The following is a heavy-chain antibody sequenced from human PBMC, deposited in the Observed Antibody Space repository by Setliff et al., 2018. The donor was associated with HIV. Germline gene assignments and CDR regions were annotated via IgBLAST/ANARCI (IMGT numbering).Heavy chain of an antibody. J-gene: IGHJ4*02. CDR2: INTDGSRP. Sequence: GGSLRLSCAASGFTFNSYWMQWVRQAPGKGLVWVSRINTDGSRPGYADSVRGRFTISRDNAKNSLYLQMNSLRAEDTAVYYCANIPTQYTTSWPTDYWGQGTQVTVS. CDR3: ANIPTQYTTSWPTDY. D-gene: IGHD2-2*02. V-gene: IGHV3-74*01. CDR1: GFTFNSYW.